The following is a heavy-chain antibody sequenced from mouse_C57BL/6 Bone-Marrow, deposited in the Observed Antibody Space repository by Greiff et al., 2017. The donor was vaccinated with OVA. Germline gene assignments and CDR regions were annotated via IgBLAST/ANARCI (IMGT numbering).Heavy chain of an antibody. Sequence: VQGVESGPELVKPGASVKISCKASGYAFSSSWMNWVKQRPGKGLEWIGRIYPGDGDTNYNGKFKGKATLTADNSSSTAYMQLSSLTSEDSAVYFCVYYGSSYDYWGQGTTLTVSS. CDR1: GYAFSSSW. J-gene: IGHJ2*01. V-gene: IGHV1-82*01. CDR3: VYYGSSYDY. CDR2: IYPGDGDT. D-gene: IGHD1-1*01.